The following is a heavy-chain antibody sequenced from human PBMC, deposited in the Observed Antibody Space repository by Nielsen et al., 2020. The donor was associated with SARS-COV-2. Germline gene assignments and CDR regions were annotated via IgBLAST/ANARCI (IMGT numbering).Heavy chain of an antibody. CDR3: ARTSATGYSDF. Sequence: SGPTLVKPKQTLTLTCSFSGFSLTTSKMCVSWIRQPPGKALEWLALIDWDDETLYSTSLKTRLTISKDTSKSQVVLTMTNMDPVDTATYYCARTSATGYSDFWGQGALVTVS. D-gene: IGHD5-12*01. CDR1: GFSLTTSKMC. V-gene: IGHV2-70*01. J-gene: IGHJ4*02. CDR2: IDWDDET.